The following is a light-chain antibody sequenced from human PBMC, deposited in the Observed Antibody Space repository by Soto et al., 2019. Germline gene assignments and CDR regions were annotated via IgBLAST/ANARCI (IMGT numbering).Light chain of an antibody. V-gene: IGKV1-39*01. CDR3: QQGYTTPRT. J-gene: IGKJ1*01. CDR2: GAS. CDR1: QTIRKY. Sequence: DIQMTQSPSSLSASVGDRVTITCRASQTIRKYLHWYQQKPGKAPILLISGASTLQTGVPSRFSGSGSGTEFSLTISGLQPEDLATYYCQQGYTTPRTFGQGTKVQIK.